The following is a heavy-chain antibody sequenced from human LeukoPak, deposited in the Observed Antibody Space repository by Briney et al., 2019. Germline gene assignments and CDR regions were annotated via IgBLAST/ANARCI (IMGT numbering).Heavy chain of an antibody. CDR1: ASPFTNVW. V-gene: IGHV3-15*01. CDR2: IQSKTDGGTT. J-gene: IGHJ3*02. Sequence: GRSLRLSCAASASPFTNVWMSWVRQAPGRGRGWVGRIQSKTDGGTTDCAAPVTGRFTITRDDSKNTRYLQMNSLKTEDTAVYYCTTTMIFDAFDTWGQGTLVTVSS. CDR3: TTTMIFDAFDT. D-gene: IGHD3-22*01.